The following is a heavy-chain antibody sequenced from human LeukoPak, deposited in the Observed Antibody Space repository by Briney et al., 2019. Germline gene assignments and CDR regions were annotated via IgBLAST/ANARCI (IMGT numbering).Heavy chain of an antibody. D-gene: IGHD2-15*01. Sequence: GASVKVXCKASGYTFTGYYMHWVRQAPGQGLEWMGWINPNSGGTNYAQKFQGRVTMTRDTSISTAYMELSRLRSDDTAVYYCARAGGYCGRISCPYYFDYWGQGSLVTVSS. CDR3: ARAGGYCGRISCPYYFDY. CDR1: GYTFTGYY. V-gene: IGHV1-2*02. CDR2: INPNSGGT. J-gene: IGHJ4*02.